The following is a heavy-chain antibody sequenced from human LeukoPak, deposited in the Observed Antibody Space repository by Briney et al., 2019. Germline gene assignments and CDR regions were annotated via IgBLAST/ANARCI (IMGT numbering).Heavy chain of an antibody. CDR3: ASKEIGGYGDYPKQPFDY. Sequence: GASVKVSCKASGYTFTSYGISWVRQAPGQGLEWMGWISAYNGNTNYAQKLQGRVTVTTDTSTSTAYMELRSLRSDDTAVYYCASKEIGGYGDYPKQPFDYWGQGTLVTVSS. J-gene: IGHJ4*02. V-gene: IGHV1-18*01. D-gene: IGHD4-17*01. CDR1: GYTFTSYG. CDR2: ISAYNGNT.